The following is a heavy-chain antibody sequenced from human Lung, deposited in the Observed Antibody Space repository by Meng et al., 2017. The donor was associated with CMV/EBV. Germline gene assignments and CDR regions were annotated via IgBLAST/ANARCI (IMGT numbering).Heavy chain of an antibody. CDR1: GGSISSSNW. CDR3: ASFPPPGKQWLVTDY. D-gene: IGHD6-19*01. Sequence: QVQVPESVHGLVKPSGTLSLTGAVSGGSISSSNWWSWVRQPPGKGLEWIGEIYHSGSTNYNPSLKSRVTISVDKSKNQFSLKLSSVTAADTAVYYCASFPPPGKQWLVTDYWGQGTLVTVSS. CDR2: IYHSGST. J-gene: IGHJ4*02. V-gene: IGHV4-4*02.